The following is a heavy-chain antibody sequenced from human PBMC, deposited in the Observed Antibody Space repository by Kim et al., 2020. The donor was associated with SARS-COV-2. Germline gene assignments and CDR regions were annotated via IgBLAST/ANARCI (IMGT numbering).Heavy chain of an antibody. CDR1: VFTFSGHW. Sequence: GGSLRLSCVVSVFTFSGHWMTWVRQAPGKGLEWVANIKPDGSVKQYVDSVKGRFTISRDNAQSSLYLQMNSLRAEDTAVYYCARAGVEYGFDIWGQGTMVTVSS. J-gene: IGHJ3*02. CDR3: ARAGVEYGFDI. V-gene: IGHV3-7*01. CDR2: IKPDGSVK.